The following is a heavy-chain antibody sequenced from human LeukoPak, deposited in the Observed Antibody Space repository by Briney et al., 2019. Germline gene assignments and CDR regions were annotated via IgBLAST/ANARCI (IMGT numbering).Heavy chain of an antibody. J-gene: IGHJ3*02. V-gene: IGHV1-58*01. Sequence: SVKVSCKASGFTFTSSAVQWVRQARGQRLEWIGWIVVGSGNTNYAQKFQERVTITRDMSTSTAYMELSSLRSEDTAVYYCAREGWYYDSSGYSNDAFDIWGQGTMVTVSS. D-gene: IGHD3-22*01. CDR3: AREGWYYDSSGYSNDAFDI. CDR1: GFTFTSSA. CDR2: IVVGSGNT.